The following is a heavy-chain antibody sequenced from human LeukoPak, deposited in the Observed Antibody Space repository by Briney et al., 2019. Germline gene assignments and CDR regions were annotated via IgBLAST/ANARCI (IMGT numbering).Heavy chain of an antibody. Sequence: GGSLRLSCAASGFTFSSYSMNWVRQAPGKGLECVSYISSSSTTIYYADSVKGRFTISRDNAKNSLYLQMNSLRAEDTAVYYCARHLSGVTGYTYGRGIDYWGQGTLVTVSS. V-gene: IGHV3-48*01. CDR1: GFTFSSYS. CDR3: ARHLSGVTGYTYGRGIDY. D-gene: IGHD5-18*01. CDR2: ISSSSTTI. J-gene: IGHJ4*02.